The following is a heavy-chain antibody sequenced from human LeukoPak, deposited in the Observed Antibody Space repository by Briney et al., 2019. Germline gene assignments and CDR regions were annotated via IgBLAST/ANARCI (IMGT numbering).Heavy chain of an antibody. CDR2: ISSSSSYI. CDR1: GFTFSSYS. V-gene: IGHV3-21*01. Sequence: PGGSLRLSCAASGFTFSSYSMNWVRQAPGKGLAWVSSISSSSSYIYYADSVKGRFTISRDNAKNSLYLQMNSLRAEDTAVYYCAREKEATFDIWGQGTMVTVSS. CDR3: AREKEATFDI. J-gene: IGHJ3*02.